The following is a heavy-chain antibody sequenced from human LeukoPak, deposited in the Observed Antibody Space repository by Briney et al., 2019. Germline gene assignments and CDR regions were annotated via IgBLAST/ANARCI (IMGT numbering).Heavy chain of an antibody. Sequence: SETLSLTCTVSGGSISSGDYYWSWIRQPPGKGLEWIGYTYYSGSTYYNPSLKSRVTISVDTSRNQFSLKLSSVTAADTAVYYCARDRSGYDLYYWGQGTLVTVSS. CDR1: GGSISSGDYY. J-gene: IGHJ4*02. D-gene: IGHD5-12*01. CDR3: ARDRSGYDLYY. CDR2: TYYSGST. V-gene: IGHV4-30-4*08.